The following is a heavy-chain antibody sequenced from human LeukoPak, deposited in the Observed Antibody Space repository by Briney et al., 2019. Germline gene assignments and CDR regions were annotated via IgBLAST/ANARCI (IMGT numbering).Heavy chain of an antibody. J-gene: IGHJ3*02. V-gene: IGHV4-31*03. CDR1: GGSISSGGYY. Sequence: PSETLSLTCTVSGGSISSGGYYWSWIRQHPGKGLEWIGYIYYSGSTYYNPSLKSRVTISVDTSKNQFSLKLSSVTAADTAVYYCARRNTVDAFDIWGQGTMVTVSS. CDR3: ARRNTVDAFDI. D-gene: IGHD1-14*01. CDR2: IYYSGST.